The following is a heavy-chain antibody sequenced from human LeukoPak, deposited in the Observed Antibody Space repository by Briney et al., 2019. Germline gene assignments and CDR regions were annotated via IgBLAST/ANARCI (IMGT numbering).Heavy chain of an antibody. D-gene: IGHD2-15*01. Sequence: GESLKISCKGSGYSFTSYWIGWVRQMPGKGLEWMGIIYPGDSDTRYSPSFQGQVTISADKSISTAYLQWSSLKASDTAIYYCARRYCSDDICYYFFDYWGQGTLVTVSS. V-gene: IGHV5-51*01. CDR1: GYSFTSYW. CDR2: IYPGDSDT. J-gene: IGHJ4*02. CDR3: ARRYCSDDICYYFFDY.